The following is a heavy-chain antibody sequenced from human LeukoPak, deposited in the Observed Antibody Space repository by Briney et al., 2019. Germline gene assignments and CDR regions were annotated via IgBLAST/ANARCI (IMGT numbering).Heavy chain of an antibody. V-gene: IGHV4-39*01. CDR1: GGSISSSSYY. CDR2: IYYSGST. CDR3: ASSWPIDY. D-gene: IGHD6-13*01. J-gene: IGHJ4*02. Sequence: SETLSLTCTVSGGSISSSSYYWGWIRQPPGKGLEWIGSIYYSGSTYYNPSLKSRVTISVDTSKNQFSLKLSSVTAADTAVYYCASSWPIDYWGQGTLDTVSS.